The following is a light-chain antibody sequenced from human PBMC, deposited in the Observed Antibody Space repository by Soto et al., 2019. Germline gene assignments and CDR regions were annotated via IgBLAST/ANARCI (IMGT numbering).Light chain of an antibody. CDR2: AAS. CDR1: QGLSSD. V-gene: IGKV1-9*01. Sequence: DIQLTQSPSFLSASVGDRVTITCRASQGLSSDLAWYQQKPGKAPKLLIYAASTLQSGVPSRFSGSGSGTEFTLTISSRQPEDVATYYCQQLNSYPITVGQGTRLEIK. J-gene: IGKJ5*01. CDR3: QQLNSYPIT.